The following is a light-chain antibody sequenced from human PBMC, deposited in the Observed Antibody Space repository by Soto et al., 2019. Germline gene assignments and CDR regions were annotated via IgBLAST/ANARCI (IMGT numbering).Light chain of an antibody. Sequence: EIVMTQSPLSLSVTPGEPASISCRASQSLLHSNGYNCLDWYLQKPGQSPQLLIHMGSSRAPGVPDRFSGSGSGTDFTLNISRVEADDVGVYYYMQAHQPPPTFGGGTKVEIK. CDR1: QSLLHSNGYNC. CDR2: MGS. J-gene: IGKJ4*01. CDR3: MQAHQPPPT. V-gene: IGKV2-28*01.